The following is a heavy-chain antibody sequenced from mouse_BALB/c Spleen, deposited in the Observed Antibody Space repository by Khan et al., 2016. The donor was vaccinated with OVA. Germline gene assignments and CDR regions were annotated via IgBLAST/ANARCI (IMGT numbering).Heavy chain of an antibody. CDR3: ARSLVDYYAMDY. D-gene: IGHD2-2*01. CDR2: ISSGGHYT. J-gene: IGHJ4*01. Sequence: EVELVESGGGVVKPGGSLKLSCSASGFTFSSYAMSWVRQTPEKGLEWVATISSGGHYTFYPESVKGRSTISRDSAKNTLYLQMSSLRSEDTAMYYCARSLVDYYAMDYWGQGTSVTVSS. V-gene: IGHV5-9-3*01. CDR1: GFTFSSYA.